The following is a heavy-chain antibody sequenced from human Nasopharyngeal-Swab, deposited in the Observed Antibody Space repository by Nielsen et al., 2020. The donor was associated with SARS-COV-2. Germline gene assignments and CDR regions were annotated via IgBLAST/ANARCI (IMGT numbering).Heavy chain of an antibody. CDR3: ARAKFGEWELLNYFDY. CDR2: ISAYNGNT. J-gene: IGHJ4*02. V-gene: IGHV1-18*01. CDR1: GYTFTSYG. Sequence: ASVKVSCKASGYTFTSYGISWVRQAPGQGLEWMGWISAYNGNTNYAQKLQGRVTMTTDTSTSTAYMELRSLRSDDTAVYYCARAKFGEWELLNYFDYWGQGTLVTVSS. D-gene: IGHD1-26*01.